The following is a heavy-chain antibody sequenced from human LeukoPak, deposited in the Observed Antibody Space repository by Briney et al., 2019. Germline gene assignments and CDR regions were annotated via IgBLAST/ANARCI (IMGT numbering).Heavy chain of an antibody. CDR3: AREGSVGGQLERRSSFDY. V-gene: IGHV1-46*01. D-gene: IGHD1-1*01. CDR2: INPSGGST. CDR1: GYTFTSYY. Sequence: ASVKVSCKASGYTFTSYYMHWVRQAPGQGLEWMGIINPSGGSTSYAQKFQGRVTMTRDMSTSTVYMELSSLRSEDTAVYYCAREGSVGGQLERRSSFDYWGQGTLVTVSS. J-gene: IGHJ4*02.